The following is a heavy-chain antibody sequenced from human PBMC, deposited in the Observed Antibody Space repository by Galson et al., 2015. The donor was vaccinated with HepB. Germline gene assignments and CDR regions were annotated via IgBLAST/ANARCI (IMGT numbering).Heavy chain of an antibody. CDR3: TAKLDTAASFDD. D-gene: IGHD5-18*01. Sequence: SLRLSCAASGFSFSGSDMHWVRRAPGRGLEWVGHVSSRAHSYSTDYAESVKGRFTISRDDSTNTAYLHLKSLKIEDTAFYYCTAKLDTAASFDDWGRGTLVTVSS. CDR1: GFSFSGSD. J-gene: IGHJ4*02. V-gene: IGHV3-73*01. CDR2: VSSRAHSYST.